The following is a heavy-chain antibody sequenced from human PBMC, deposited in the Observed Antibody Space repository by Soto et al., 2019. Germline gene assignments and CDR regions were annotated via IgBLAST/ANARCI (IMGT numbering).Heavy chain of an antibody. CDR3: ARGIFGSGTANDY. V-gene: IGHV3-74*01. J-gene: IGHJ4*02. Sequence: EVQLVESGGGLVQPGGSLRLSCAASGFTFSGSWMHWVRQAPGKGLIWVSRINDDGSATSYADLVKGRFTISRDNAKDTLFLQMNGLRAEDTAVYYCARGIFGSGTANDYWGQGTLVTVSS. D-gene: IGHD3-10*01. CDR1: GFTFSGSW. CDR2: INDDGSAT.